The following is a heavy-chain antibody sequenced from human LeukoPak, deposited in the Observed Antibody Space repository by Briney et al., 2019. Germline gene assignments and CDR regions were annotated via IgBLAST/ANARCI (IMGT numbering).Heavy chain of an antibody. Sequence: SVKVSCKASGLTFTSSAMQWVRQARGQRLEWVGWIVVVSGNTNYAQKFQERVTITRDMSTSTAYMELSSLRSEDTAVYYCAATYSSGPLYYYYMDVWGKGTTVTVSS. J-gene: IGHJ6*03. V-gene: IGHV1-58*02. CDR2: IVVVSGNT. CDR1: GLTFTSSA. CDR3: AATYSSGPLYYYYMDV. D-gene: IGHD6-19*01.